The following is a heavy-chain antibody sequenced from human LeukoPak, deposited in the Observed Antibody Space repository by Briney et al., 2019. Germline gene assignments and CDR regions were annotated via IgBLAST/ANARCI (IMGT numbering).Heavy chain of an antibody. V-gene: IGHV4-59*11. CDR2: IYYNGRT. D-gene: IGHD3-10*01. CDR1: GGSISSHY. Sequence: PSETLSLTCTVSGGSISSHYWSWVRQPPGRGLEWIGHIYYNGRTDYNPSLKSRVTISIDTSNNQFSLKLNSVTAADTAIYYCAGDTGTVFDPWGQGTLVTVSS. J-gene: IGHJ5*02. CDR3: AGDTGTVFDP.